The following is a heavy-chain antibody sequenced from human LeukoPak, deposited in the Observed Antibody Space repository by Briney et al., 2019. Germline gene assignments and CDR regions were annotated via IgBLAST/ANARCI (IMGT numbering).Heavy chain of an antibody. CDR3: ARRSTSGWYALDY. V-gene: IGHV5-51*01. CDR1: GYSFTTHW. Sequence: GESLQISCQASGYSFTTHWVGWVRQMPGKGLEWMGIIYPGDSDVRYSPSFQGQVTISVDKSISTAYLQWSGLKASDTAMYYCARRSTSGWYALDYWGQGTLVTVSS. CDR2: IYPGDSDV. J-gene: IGHJ4*02. D-gene: IGHD6-19*01.